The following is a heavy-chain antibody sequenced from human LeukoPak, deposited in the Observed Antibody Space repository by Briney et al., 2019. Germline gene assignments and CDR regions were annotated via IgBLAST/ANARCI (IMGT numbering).Heavy chain of an antibody. J-gene: IGHJ4*02. CDR1: GFTFSSYS. CDR3: ARVKEYDFWSGLDY. V-gene: IGHV3-21*01. Sequence: GGSLRLSCAASGFTFSSYSMNWVRQAPGKGLEWVSSISSRSSYIYYADSVKGRFTISRDNAKNSLYLQMNSLRAEDTAVYYCARVKEYDFWSGLDYWGQGTLVTVSS. D-gene: IGHD3-3*01. CDR2: ISSRSSYI.